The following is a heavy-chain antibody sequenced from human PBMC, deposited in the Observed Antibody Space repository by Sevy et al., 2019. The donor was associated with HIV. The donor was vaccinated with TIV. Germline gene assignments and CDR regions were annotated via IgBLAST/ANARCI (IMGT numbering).Heavy chain of an antibody. V-gene: IGHV1-46*01. J-gene: IGHJ4*02. CDR3: ARGNYYDNSGFPLYYFDY. D-gene: IGHD3-22*01. CDR2: IHPSGGRT. Sequence: ASVKVSCKASGYTFTNYYLHWVRQAPGQGLEWMGIIHPSGGRTSYAQKFQGRVTMTSDTSTTTVYMDLSSLRSEDTAVYYCARGNYYDNSGFPLYYFDYWGRGTPFTVSS. CDR1: GYTFTNYY.